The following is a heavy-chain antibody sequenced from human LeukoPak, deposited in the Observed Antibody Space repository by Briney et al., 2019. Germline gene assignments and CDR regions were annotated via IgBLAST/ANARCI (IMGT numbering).Heavy chain of an antibody. CDR2: IKQDGSEK. Sequence: GGSLRLSCAASGFTFSSYWMSWVRQAPGKGLEWVANIKQDGSEKYYVDSVKGRFTISRDNAKNSLYLQPNSLRADDTAVYYCARNGYYHGVDVWGQGTTVTVSS. V-gene: IGHV3-7*01. CDR1: GFTFSSYW. J-gene: IGHJ6*02. D-gene: IGHD2-8*01. CDR3: ARNGYYHGVDV.